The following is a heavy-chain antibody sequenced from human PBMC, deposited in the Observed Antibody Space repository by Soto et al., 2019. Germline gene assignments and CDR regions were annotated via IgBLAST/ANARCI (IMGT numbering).Heavy chain of an antibody. CDR2: INGDGSNA. J-gene: IGHJ6*02. D-gene: IGHD4-4*01. CDR1: GFTFTNYW. CDR3: ARGIQYRYGMDV. Sequence: PGGFLRLSCAAAGFTFTNYWMHWVRQAPGKGLVWVSRINGDGSNAFYADSVKGRFTISRDNAKNTVYLQMNSLRAEDTAIYYCARGIQYRYGMDVWGQGTTVTVSS. V-gene: IGHV3-74*01.